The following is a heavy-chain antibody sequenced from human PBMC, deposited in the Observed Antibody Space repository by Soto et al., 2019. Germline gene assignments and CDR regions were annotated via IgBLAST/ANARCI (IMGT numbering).Heavy chain of an antibody. Sequence: QVQLVQSGGEVKKPGASVKVSGKASGYTFTNYGISWVRQAPGQGLEWLGWISTYNSNTNSAPRLQGRLTITTDTSRSTAYMELRGLTSGDTAVYYCARDERDSCSGGDCFYFDYWGQGTLVTVSS. J-gene: IGHJ4*02. CDR3: ARDERDSCSGGDCFYFDY. CDR1: GYTFTNYG. V-gene: IGHV1-18*04. CDR2: ISTYNSNT. D-gene: IGHD2-21*02.